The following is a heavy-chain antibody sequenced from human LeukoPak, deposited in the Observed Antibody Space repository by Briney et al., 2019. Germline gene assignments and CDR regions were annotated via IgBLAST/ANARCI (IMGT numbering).Heavy chain of an antibody. J-gene: IGHJ6*03. D-gene: IGHD6-13*01. V-gene: IGHV1-69*05. CDR2: IIPIFGTA. Sequence: ASVKVSCKSSGGTFRSYAISWVRQAPGQGLEWVGGIIPIFGTANYAQKFQGRVTITTDESTSTAYMELSSLRSEDTAVYYCASIASGYYYYYMDVWGKGTTVTVSS. CDR3: ASIASGYYYYYMDV. CDR1: GGTFRSYA.